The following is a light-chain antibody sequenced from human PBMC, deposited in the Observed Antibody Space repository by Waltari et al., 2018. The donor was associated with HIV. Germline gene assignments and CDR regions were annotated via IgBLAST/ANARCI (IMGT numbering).Light chain of an antibody. V-gene: IGKV3-15*01. J-gene: IGKJ1*01. CDR1: QSVSSN. CDR3: QHYHNWPPWT. Sequence: ILMTQSPATLSVSPGERATLSCRASQSVSSNLAWYQQKPGQAPRLLIYGASTRATGIPARCSGSGSATEVTLTISSLQSEDVAIYYCQHYHNWPPWTFGQGTKVEV. CDR2: GAS.